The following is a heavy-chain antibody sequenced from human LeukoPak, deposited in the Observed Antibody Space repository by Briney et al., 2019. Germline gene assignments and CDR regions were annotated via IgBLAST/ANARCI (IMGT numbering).Heavy chain of an antibody. CDR2: NSDFGSS. V-gene: IGHV3-21*06. CDR1: GFTFSSYS. CDR3: ARHSGGDGYNYNGMDV. J-gene: IGHJ6*02. D-gene: IGHD6-19*01. Sequence: GGSLRLSCAASGFTFSSYSINWVRQAPGKGLKWVSSNSDFGSSHHADSVKGRFITSRDNAKNSVHLQMNSLRVEDTAVYYCARHSGGDGYNYNGMDVWGQGTMVTVSS.